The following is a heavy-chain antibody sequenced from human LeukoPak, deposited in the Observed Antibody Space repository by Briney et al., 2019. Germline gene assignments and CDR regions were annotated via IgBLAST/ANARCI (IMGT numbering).Heavy chain of an antibody. Sequence: PSGTLSLTCAVSGGSISSSNWWSWVRQPPGKGLEWIGEIYHSGSTYYNPSLKSRVTISVDTSKNQFSLKLSSVTAADTAVYYCARVFQAAAAGSYYFDYWGQGTLVTVSS. J-gene: IGHJ4*02. CDR3: ARVFQAAAAGSYYFDY. CDR2: IYHSGST. CDR1: GGSISSSNW. V-gene: IGHV4-4*02. D-gene: IGHD6-13*01.